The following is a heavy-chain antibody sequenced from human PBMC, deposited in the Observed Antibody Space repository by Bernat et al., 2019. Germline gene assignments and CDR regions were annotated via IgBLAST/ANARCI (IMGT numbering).Heavy chain of an antibody. D-gene: IGHD2-2*01. Sequence: QVQLQQWGAGLLKPSETLSLTCAVYGGSFSGYYWSWIRQPPGKGLGWIGEINHSGSTNYNPFLKSRVTISVDTSKNQFSLKLSSVTAADTAVYYCARGLGCSSTRCHPRSSNYDELSQLVDVWGKGTTVTVSS. CDR3: ARGLGCSSTRCHPRSSNYDELSQLVDV. V-gene: IGHV4-34*01. CDR2: INHSGST. CDR1: GGSFSGYY. J-gene: IGHJ6*04.